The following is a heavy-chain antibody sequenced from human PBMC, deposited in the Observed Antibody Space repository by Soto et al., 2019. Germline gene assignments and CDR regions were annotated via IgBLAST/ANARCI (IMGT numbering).Heavy chain of an antibody. V-gene: IGHV4-59*08. CDR1: GGSIDSYY. Sequence: QVQLQESGPGLVKPSETLSLTCTVSGGSIDSYYWTWIRQPPGKGLEWIGYVYYTGTTTYSPSLKSRVTISVDTSMNQISLKLSSVTAADTAFYYCARLGGYFQSLDTWGQGTLVTGSS. D-gene: IGHD3-22*01. J-gene: IGHJ5*02. CDR3: ARLGGYFQSLDT. CDR2: VYYTGTT.